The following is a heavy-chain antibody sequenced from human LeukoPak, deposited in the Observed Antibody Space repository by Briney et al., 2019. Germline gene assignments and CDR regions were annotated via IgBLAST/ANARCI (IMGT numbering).Heavy chain of an antibody. Sequence: ASVKVSCTSSGYTFTLYYMHWVRQAPGQGLEWMGWINPNSGGTNYAQKFQGRVTMTRDTSISTAYMELSRLRSDDTAVYYCARGEYCTNGGCYHNWFDPWGQGTLVTVSS. CDR2: INPNSGGT. CDR3: ARGEYCTNGGCYHNWFDP. D-gene: IGHD2-8*01. CDR1: GYTFTLYY. J-gene: IGHJ5*02. V-gene: IGHV1-2*02.